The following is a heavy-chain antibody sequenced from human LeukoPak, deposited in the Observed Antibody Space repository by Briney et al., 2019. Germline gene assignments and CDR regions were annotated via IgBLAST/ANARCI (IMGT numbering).Heavy chain of an antibody. CDR1: GGAISSDSYY. J-gene: IGHJ4*02. V-gene: IGHV4-39*01. Sequence: PSETLSLTCSVSGGAISSDSYYWGWIRQPPGKGLEWIASINYSGSTYYNPSLNSRATISVDTPKTQFSLRLSSVTAADTAVYYCARLSDFWGQGILVTVSS. CDR3: ARLSDF. CDR2: INYSGST.